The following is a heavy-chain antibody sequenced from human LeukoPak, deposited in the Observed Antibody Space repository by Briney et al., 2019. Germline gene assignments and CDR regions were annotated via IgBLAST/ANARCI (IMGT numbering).Heavy chain of an antibody. CDR1: GGSISSSSYY. CDR3: ARHSSGSGYYPYFDY. Sequence: SETLSLTCTVTGGSISSSSYYWGWIRQPPGKGLEWIGSIYYSGSTYYNPSLKSRVTISVDTSKNQFSLKLSSVTAADTAVYYCARHSSGSGYYPYFDYWGQGTLVTVSS. J-gene: IGHJ4*02. V-gene: IGHV4-39*01. D-gene: IGHD3-22*01. CDR2: IYYSGST.